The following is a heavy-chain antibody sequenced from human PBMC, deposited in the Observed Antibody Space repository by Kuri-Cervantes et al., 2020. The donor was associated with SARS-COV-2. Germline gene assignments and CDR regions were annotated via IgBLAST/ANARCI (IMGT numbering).Heavy chain of an antibody. D-gene: IGHD1-1*01. Sequence: ASVKVSCKASGYTFTSYAMHWVRQAPGQRLEWMGWINAGNGNTKYSQKFQGRVTITRDTSASTAYMELSSLRSEDTAVYYCARVLAGPTNRGAFDIWGQGTMVTVSS. J-gene: IGHJ3*02. CDR3: ARVLAGPTNRGAFDI. V-gene: IGHV1-3*01. CDR2: INAGNGNT. CDR1: GYTFTSYA.